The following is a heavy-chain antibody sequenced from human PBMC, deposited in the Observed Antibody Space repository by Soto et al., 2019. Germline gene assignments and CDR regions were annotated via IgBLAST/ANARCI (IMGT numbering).Heavy chain of an antibody. Sequence: HPGGSLRLSCAASEFTFSNYAMHWVRQAPGKGLRWLAVISYDGNNKYYADSVEGRFTISRDNSKNTVYLQMNSLRLEDTAVYYCARGPSYSDSYFDHWGQGTLVTVSS. J-gene: IGHJ4*02. CDR3: ARGPSYSDSYFDH. CDR1: EFTFSNYA. CDR2: ISYDGNNK. D-gene: IGHD4-17*01. V-gene: IGHV3-30*03.